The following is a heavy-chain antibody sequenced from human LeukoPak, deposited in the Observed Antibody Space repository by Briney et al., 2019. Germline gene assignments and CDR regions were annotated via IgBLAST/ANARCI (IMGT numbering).Heavy chain of an antibody. CDR1: GFTFSSYA. CDR2: ISYDGSNK. V-gene: IGHV3-30-3*01. D-gene: IGHD6-13*01. Sequence: PGGSLRLSCAASGFTFSSYAMHWVRQAPGKGLEWVAVISYDGSNKYYADSVKGRFTISRDNSKNTLYLQMNSLRAEDTAVYYCARDRAFEQLVPDYFDYWGQGTLVTVSS. CDR3: ARDRAFEQLVPDYFDY. J-gene: IGHJ4*02.